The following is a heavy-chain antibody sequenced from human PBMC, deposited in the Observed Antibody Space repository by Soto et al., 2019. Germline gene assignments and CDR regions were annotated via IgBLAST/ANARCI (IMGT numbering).Heavy chain of an antibody. J-gene: IGHJ6*02. CDR2: IIPIFGTA. Sequence: GASVKVSCKASGGTFSSYAISWVRQAPGQGLEWMGGIIPIFGTANYAQKFQGRVTITADESTSTAYMELSSLRSEDTAVYYCASGYSSPNRQFFDYYYGMDVWGQGTTVTVSS. D-gene: IGHD6-13*01. CDR3: ASGYSSPNRQFFDYYYGMDV. V-gene: IGHV1-69*13. CDR1: GGTFSSYA.